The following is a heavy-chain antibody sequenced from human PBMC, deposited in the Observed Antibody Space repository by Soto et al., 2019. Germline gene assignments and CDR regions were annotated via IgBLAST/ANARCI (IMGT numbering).Heavy chain of an antibody. J-gene: IGHJ6*02. CDR3: ASDNQDGSGIYLNDYYYYGMDV. D-gene: IGHD3-10*01. V-gene: IGHV3-11*01. CDR2: ISSSGSII. CDR1: GFTFSDYY. Sequence: QVQLVESGGGLVKPGGSLRLSCAASGFTFSDYYMSWIRQAPGKGLEWVSYISSSGSIIYYADSVKGRFTISRDNAKNSLSLQMNSLRAEDTGVYYCASDNQDGSGIYLNDYYYYGMDVWGQGTTVTVS.